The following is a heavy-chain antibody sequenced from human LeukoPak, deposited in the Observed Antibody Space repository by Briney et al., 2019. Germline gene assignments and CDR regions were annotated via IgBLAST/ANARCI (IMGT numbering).Heavy chain of an antibody. J-gene: IGHJ3*02. CDR1: GGSFSGYY. CDR2: INHSGST. D-gene: IGHD5-24*01. Sequence: PSETLSLTCAVYGGSFSGYYWSWIRQPPGKGLEWIGEINHSGSTNYNPSLKSRVTISVDTSKNQFSLKLSSVTAADTAVYYCARDFSRDGYNWDAFDIWGQGTMVTVSS. CDR3: ARDFSRDGYNWDAFDI. V-gene: IGHV4-34*01.